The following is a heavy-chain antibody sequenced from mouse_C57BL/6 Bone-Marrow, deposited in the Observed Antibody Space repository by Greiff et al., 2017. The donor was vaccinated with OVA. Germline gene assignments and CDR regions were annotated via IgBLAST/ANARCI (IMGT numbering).Heavy chain of an antibody. CDR3: ARLTMVTTYYFDY. D-gene: IGHD2-1*01. Sequence: EVKLMESGGGLVQPGGSLKLSCAASGFTFSDYYMYWVRQTPEKRLEWVAYISNGGGSTYYPDTVKGRFTISRDNAKNNLYLQMSRLKSEDTAMYYCARLTMVTTYYFDYWGQGTTLTVSS. CDR2: ISNGGGST. J-gene: IGHJ2*01. V-gene: IGHV5-12*01. CDR1: GFTFSDYY.